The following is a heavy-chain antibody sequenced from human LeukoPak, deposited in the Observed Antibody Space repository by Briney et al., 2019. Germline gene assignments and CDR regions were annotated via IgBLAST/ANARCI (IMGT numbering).Heavy chain of an antibody. J-gene: IGHJ4*02. CDR2: FYNSGST. CDR3: ARGRGYTYGVDY. D-gene: IGHD5-18*01. CDR1: GGSISSYY. V-gene: IGHV4-59*01. Sequence: PSETLSLTCTVSGGSISSYYWSWIRQPPGKELEWIGLFYNSGSTNYNPSLKSRVTISVDTSKNQFSLKLTSVTAADTAVYYCARGRGYTYGVDYWGQGTLVTVSS.